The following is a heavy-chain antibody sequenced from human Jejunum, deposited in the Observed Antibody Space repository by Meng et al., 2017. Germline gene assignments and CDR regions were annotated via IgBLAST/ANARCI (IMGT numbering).Heavy chain of an antibody. D-gene: IGHD2-21*02. Sequence: GESLKISCAASGSSFRTYWMHWVRQAPGKGLEWVSHVNSAGSTATYADSVKGRFAISRDNAKNTLYLQMDSLRAEDTAVYYCVREGKVTFDCWGQGTPVTVS. CDR2: VNSAGSTA. J-gene: IGHJ4*02. CDR1: GSSFRTYW. CDR3: VREGKVTFDC. V-gene: IGHV3-74*01.